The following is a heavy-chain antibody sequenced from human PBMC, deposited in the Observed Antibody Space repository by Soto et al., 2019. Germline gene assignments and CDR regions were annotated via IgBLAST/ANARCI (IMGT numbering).Heavy chain of an antibody. Sequence: LRLSCAASGFTFSSYAMSWVRQAPGKGLEWVSAISGSGGSTYYADSVKGRFTISRDNSKNTLYLQMNSLRAEDTAVYYCAKAYYDILTGYYDWWGQGTLVTVSS. V-gene: IGHV3-23*01. CDR3: AKAYYDILTGYYDW. D-gene: IGHD3-9*01. J-gene: IGHJ4*02. CDR2: ISGSGGST. CDR1: GFTFSSYA.